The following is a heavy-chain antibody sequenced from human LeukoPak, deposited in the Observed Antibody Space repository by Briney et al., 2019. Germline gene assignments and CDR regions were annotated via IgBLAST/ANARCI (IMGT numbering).Heavy chain of an antibody. D-gene: IGHD3-3*01. CDR3: APTYYDFWSGYYDGWFDP. J-gene: IGHJ5*02. Sequence: GASVKVSCKASGGTFSSYTISWVRQAPGQGLEWMGRIIPILGIANYAQKFQGRVTMTADKSTSTAYMELSSLRSEDTAVYYCAPTYYDFWSGYYDGWFDPRGQGTLVTVSS. CDR1: GGTFSSYT. V-gene: IGHV1-69*02. CDR2: IIPILGIA.